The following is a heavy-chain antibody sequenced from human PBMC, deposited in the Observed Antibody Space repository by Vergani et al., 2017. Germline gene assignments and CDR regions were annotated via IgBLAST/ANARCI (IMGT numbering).Heavy chain of an antibody. V-gene: IGHV3-30*18. CDR1: GLRFSDYG. CDR2: ISYDGDTT. J-gene: IGHJ4*02. Sequence: HVQLVESGGGVVQPGRSLRLSCAVSGLRFSDYGMHWVRQAPGRGLDWVALISYDGDTTYYEDSVKGQFTISRDNSKNTLFLQMHSLRVEDTALYYCAKFPLNITTPDRGDFWGQGSLVTVSS. CDR3: AKFPLNITTPDRGDF. D-gene: IGHD1-1*01.